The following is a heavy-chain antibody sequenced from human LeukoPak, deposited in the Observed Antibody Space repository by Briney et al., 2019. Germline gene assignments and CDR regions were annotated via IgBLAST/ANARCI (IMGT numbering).Heavy chain of an antibody. V-gene: IGHV4-59*01. CDR3: ARAETQYYDFWSGYHNWFDP. Sequence: SETPSLTCTVSGGSISSYYWSWIRQPPGKGLEWIGYIYYSGRTNYNPSLKSRITILVDTSKNQFSLKLSSVTAADTAVYYCARAETQYYDFWSGYHNWFDPWGQGTLVTVSS. D-gene: IGHD3-3*01. CDR1: GGSISSYY. CDR2: IYYSGRT. J-gene: IGHJ5*02.